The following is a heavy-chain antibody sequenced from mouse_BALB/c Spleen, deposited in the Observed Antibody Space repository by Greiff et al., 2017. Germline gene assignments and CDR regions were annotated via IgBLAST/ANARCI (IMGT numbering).Heavy chain of an antibody. Sequence: EVKLVESGGDLVKPGGSLKLSCAASGFTFSSYGMSWVRQTPDKRLEWVATISSGGSYTYYPDSVKGRFTISRDNAKNTLYLQMSSLKSEDTAMYYCARQYGNYGYYAMDYWGQGTSVTVSS. D-gene: IGHD2-10*02. CDR1: GFTFSSYG. CDR2: ISSGGSYT. V-gene: IGHV5-6*01. J-gene: IGHJ4*01. CDR3: ARQYGNYGYYAMDY.